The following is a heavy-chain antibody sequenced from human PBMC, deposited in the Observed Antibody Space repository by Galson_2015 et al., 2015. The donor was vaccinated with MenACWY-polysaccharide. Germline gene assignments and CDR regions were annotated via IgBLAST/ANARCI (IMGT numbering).Heavy chain of an antibody. Sequence: SLRLSCAASGSRFSNSGMHWVRQAPGKGLEWVAVIQYDGSKIVYADSVKGRFTISRDNSKNTVFLEMNTLGAEDTAVYYCAREGSRIVFLAFDTWGQGTMVTVSS. V-gene: IGHV3-33*01. D-gene: IGHD2-15*01. CDR1: GSRFSNSG. CDR3: AREGSRIVFLAFDT. CDR2: IQYDGSKI. J-gene: IGHJ3*02.